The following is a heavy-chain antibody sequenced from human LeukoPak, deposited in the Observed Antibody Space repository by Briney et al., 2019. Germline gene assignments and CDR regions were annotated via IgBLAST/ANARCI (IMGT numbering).Heavy chain of an antibody. CDR2: ISSSSDAI. V-gene: IGHV3-48*01. J-gene: IGHJ3*02. CDR1: GFTFSSYS. D-gene: IGHD3-22*01. CDR3: ARDWYYYDSSGSPVGAFDI. Sequence: SGGSLRLSCAASGFTFSSYSMNWVRQAPGKGLEWVSYISSSSDAIYYADSVKGRFTISRDNAKNSLYLQMNSLRAEDTAVYYCARDWYYYDSSGSPVGAFDIWGQGTMVTVSS.